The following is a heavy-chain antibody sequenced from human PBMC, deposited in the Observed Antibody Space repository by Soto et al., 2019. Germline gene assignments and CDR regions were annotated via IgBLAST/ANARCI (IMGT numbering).Heavy chain of an antibody. CDR3: ARAPNGDYFDY. J-gene: IGHJ4*02. Sequence: PSETLSLTCAVSGGSFTSNNWWTWVRQPPGQGLEWIGEIYRTGSTYYNPSLKSRVTISVDRFKNQFSLKLSSVTAADTAVYYCARAPNGDYFDYWGQGTLVTVSS. CDR2: IYRTGST. V-gene: IGHV4-4*02. D-gene: IGHD4-17*01. CDR1: GGSFTSNNW.